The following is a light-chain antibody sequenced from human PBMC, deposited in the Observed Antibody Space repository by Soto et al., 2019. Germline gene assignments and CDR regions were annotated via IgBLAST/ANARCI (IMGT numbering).Light chain of an antibody. J-gene: IGLJ1*01. CDR3: SSYTNTTTLEV. V-gene: IGLV2-14*01. CDR1: SSDVGGYNY. CDR2: EVS. Sequence: QSALTQPAFVSGSPGQSITISCAGTSSDVGGYNYVSWYQQHPGKAPKLLLYEVSNRPSWVSDRFSGSKSANTASLTISGLQAEDEGNYYCSSYTNTTTLEVFGPGTKVTVL.